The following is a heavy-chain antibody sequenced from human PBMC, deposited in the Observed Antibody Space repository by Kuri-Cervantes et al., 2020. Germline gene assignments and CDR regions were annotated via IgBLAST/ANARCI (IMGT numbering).Heavy chain of an antibody. V-gene: IGHV1-46*01. CDR1: GYTFTGYY. Sequence: ASVKVSCKASGYTFTGYYMHWVRQAPEQGLEWMGIINPSGGSTSYAQKFQGRVTMTRDTSISTAYMELSRLRSDDTAVYYCASLTGTRNWFDPWGQGTLVTVSS. D-gene: IGHD1-7*01. CDR3: ASLTGTRNWFDP. J-gene: IGHJ5*02. CDR2: INPSGGST.